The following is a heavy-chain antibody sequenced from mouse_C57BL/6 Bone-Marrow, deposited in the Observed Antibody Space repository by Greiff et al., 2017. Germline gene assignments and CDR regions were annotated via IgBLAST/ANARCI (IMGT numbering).Heavy chain of an antibody. V-gene: IGHV5-12*01. CDR3: AWSFAY. J-gene: IGHJ3*01. D-gene: IGHD1-1*02. CDR1: GFTFSDYY. Sequence: EVKLVESGGGLVQPGGSLKLSCAASGFTFSDYYMYWVRQTPEKRLEWVAYISNGGGSTYYPDTVKGRFTISRDNAKNTLYLQMSRLKSEDTAMYYCAWSFAYWGQGTLVTVSA. CDR2: ISNGGGST.